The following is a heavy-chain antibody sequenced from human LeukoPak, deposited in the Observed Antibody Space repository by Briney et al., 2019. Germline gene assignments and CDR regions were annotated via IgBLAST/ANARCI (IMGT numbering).Heavy chain of an antibody. CDR1: GGSFSGYY. Sequence: SETLSLTCAVYGGSFSGYYWSWIRQPPGKGREGIGEINHSGSTNYNPSLKSRVTISVDTSKNKFSLKLSSVTAADTAVYYCARARITIFGVVNLYYYYMDVWGKGTTVTVSS. CDR3: ARARITIFGVVNLYYYYMDV. J-gene: IGHJ6*03. V-gene: IGHV4-34*01. D-gene: IGHD3-3*01. CDR2: INHSGST.